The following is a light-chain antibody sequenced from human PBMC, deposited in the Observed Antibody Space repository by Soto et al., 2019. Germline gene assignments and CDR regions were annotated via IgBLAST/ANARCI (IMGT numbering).Light chain of an antibody. Sequence: EIVLTQSPGTLSLSSGERATLSCRASQSISSSSLAWYQQKPGQAPRLLIYGAPSRATGIPDRFSGSGSGTDFTLTISRLEPEDFALYYCQQYSSSLFTFGPGTKVDIK. CDR3: QQYSSSLFT. J-gene: IGKJ3*01. V-gene: IGKV3-20*01. CDR1: QSISSSS. CDR2: GAP.